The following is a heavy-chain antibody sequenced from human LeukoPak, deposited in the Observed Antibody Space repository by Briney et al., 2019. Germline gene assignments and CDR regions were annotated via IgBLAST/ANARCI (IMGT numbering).Heavy chain of an antibody. CDR2: IYYSGST. CDR3: ARDRLIAATAVYYYGMDV. CDR1: GGSISSSSYY. V-gene: IGHV4-39*07. D-gene: IGHD6-13*01. J-gene: IGHJ6*02. Sequence: SETLSLTCTVSGGSISSSSYYWGWIRQPPGKGLEWIGSIYYSGSTYYNPSLKSRVTISVDTSKNHFSLKLTSVTAADTAVYYCARDRLIAATAVYYYGMDVWGQGTTVTVSS.